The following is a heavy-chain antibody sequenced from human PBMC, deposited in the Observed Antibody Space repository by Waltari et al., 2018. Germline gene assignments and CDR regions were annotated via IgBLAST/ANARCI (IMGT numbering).Heavy chain of an antibody. V-gene: IGHV4-30-4*01. CDR2: IDPSGYT. J-gene: IGHJ2*01. Sequence: QVQLQESGPGLVRPSQTLSLTCTVSGGSIRSGDYYWSWIRQPPGKGLEWLVYIDPSGYTHYSPSLRSRITKSVDTSKNQFSLNLKSVTAADTAVYYCARGRYYYLSGPGTSQWYFDPWGRGTLVTVSS. CDR1: GGSIRSGDYY. D-gene: IGHD3-10*01. CDR3: ARGRYYYLSGPGTSQWYFDP.